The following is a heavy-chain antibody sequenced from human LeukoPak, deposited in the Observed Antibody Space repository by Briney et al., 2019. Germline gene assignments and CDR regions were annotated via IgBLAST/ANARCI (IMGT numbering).Heavy chain of an antibody. CDR2: INPSGGST. CDR1: GYTFTGYY. V-gene: IGHV1-46*01. J-gene: IGHJ4*02. CDR3: AREKKILTGYYPYYFDY. Sequence: ASVKVSCKASGYTFTGYYMHWVRQAPGQGLEWMGIINPSGGSTSYAQKFQGRVTMTRDTSTSTVYMELSSLRSEDTAVYYCAREKKILTGYYPYYFDYWGQGTLVTVSS. D-gene: IGHD3-9*01.